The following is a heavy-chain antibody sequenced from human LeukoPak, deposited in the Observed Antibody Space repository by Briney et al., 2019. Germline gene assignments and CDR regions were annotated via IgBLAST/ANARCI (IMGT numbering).Heavy chain of an antibody. CDR3: ARLNPDYGSRAYCYYMDV. CDR2: VFYSGNT. D-gene: IGHD4-17*01. CDR1: AGSISSHY. V-gene: IGHV4-59*08. J-gene: IGHJ6*03. Sequence: PSETLSLTCTVSAGSISSHYWSWIRQPPGKGLEWIGDVFYSGNTNYNPSLKSRVTIAVDTSENQFSMWLNSVTAADAAVYYCARLNPDYGSRAYCYYMDVWGKGTTVTVSS.